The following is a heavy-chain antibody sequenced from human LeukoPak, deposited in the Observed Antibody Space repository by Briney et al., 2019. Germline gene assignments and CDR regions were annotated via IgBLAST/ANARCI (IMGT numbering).Heavy chain of an antibody. V-gene: IGHV3-23*01. D-gene: IGHD3-22*01. J-gene: IGHJ4*02. CDR1: GSTFSSYA. CDR3: AKVDGSGYYQVPVDY. Sequence: GGSLRLSCAASGSTFSSYAMSWVRQAPGKGLEWVSAISGSGGSTYYADSVKGRFTISRDNSKNTLYLQMNSLRAEDTAVYYCAKVDGSGYYQVPVDYWGQGTLVTVSS. CDR2: ISGSGGST.